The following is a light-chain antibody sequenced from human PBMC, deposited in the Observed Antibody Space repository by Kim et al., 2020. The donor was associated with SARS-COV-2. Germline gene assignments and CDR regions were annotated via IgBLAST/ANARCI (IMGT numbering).Light chain of an antibody. V-gene: IGKV1-5*03. CDR2: KAS. CDR1: QSISNW. Sequence: DIQMTQSPSTLSASVGDRVTITCRASQSISNWLAWYQQKPGKPPNLLIYKASSLESGVPSRFSGSGSGTEFTLTITSLQPDDFATYYCQQYNSYSPITFGQGTRLEIK. CDR3: QQYNSYSPIT. J-gene: IGKJ5*01.